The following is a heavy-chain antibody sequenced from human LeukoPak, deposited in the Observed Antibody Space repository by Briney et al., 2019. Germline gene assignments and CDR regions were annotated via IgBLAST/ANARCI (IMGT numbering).Heavy chain of an antibody. J-gene: IGHJ5*02. CDR3: ARPLMYYYGSETYFWFDP. CDR2: IKQDGSEK. CDR1: GFTFSTYW. Sequence: GGSLRLSCAASGFTFSTYWMTWVRQAPGKGLEWVANIKQDGSEKYYVDSVKGRFTISRDNAKNSLSLQMNSLRAEDTAVYYCARPLMYYYGSETYFWFDPWGQGTLVTVSS. V-gene: IGHV3-7*01. D-gene: IGHD3-10*01.